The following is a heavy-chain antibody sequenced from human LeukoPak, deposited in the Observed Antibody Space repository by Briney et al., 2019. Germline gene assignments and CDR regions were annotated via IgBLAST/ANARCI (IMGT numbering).Heavy chain of an antibody. Sequence: SETLSLTCAVSGYSISSGYYWGWIRQPPGKGLEWIGYIYHSGSTYYNPSLKSRVTISVDRSKNQFSLKLSSVTAADTAVYYCASSLWGYFDYWGQGTLVTVSS. CDR2: IYHSGST. V-gene: IGHV4-38-2*01. J-gene: IGHJ4*02. D-gene: IGHD3-16*01. CDR1: GYSISSGYY. CDR3: ASSLWGYFDY.